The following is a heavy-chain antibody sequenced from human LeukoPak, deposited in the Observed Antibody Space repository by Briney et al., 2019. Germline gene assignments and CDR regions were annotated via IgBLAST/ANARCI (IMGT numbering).Heavy chain of an antibody. V-gene: IGHV3-30-3*01. CDR3: ARGLYSSSSGADY. J-gene: IGHJ4*02. D-gene: IGHD6-6*01. Sequence: GGSLRLSCAASGFTFSSYAMHWVRQAPGKGLEWVAVISYGGSNKYYADSVKGRFTISRDNSKNTLYLQMTSLRAEDTAVYYCARGLYSSSSGADYWGQGTLVTVSS. CDR1: GFTFSSYA. CDR2: ISYGGSNK.